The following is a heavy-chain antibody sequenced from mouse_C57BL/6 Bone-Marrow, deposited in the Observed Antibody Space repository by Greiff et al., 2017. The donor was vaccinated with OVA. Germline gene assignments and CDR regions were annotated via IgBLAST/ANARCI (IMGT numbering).Heavy chain of an antibody. V-gene: IGHV1-53*01. CDR3: ARSGGNYCAMDY. CDR1: GYTFTSYW. Sequence: QVQLQQPGTELVKPGASVKLSCKASGYTFTSYWMHWVKQRPGQGLEWIGNINPSNGGTNSNEKFKSKATLTVDKSSSTAYMQLSSLTSEDSAVYDCARSGGNYCAMDYWGQGTSVTVSS. CDR2: INPSNGGT. J-gene: IGHJ4*01. D-gene: IGHD2-1*01.